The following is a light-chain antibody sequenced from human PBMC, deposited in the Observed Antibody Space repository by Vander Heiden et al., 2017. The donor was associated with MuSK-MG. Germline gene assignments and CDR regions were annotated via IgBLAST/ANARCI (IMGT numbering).Light chain of an antibody. J-gene: IGKJ4*01. Sequence: DIVLTQSSGTLSLSPGYRATLTCRASQSVSSSYLAWYQQKPGQAPRLRSYGASSRANGIPDRFSGSGSGTDFTLTSSRRGHEDFAEEYWKQDSSSITFGGGTKVEIK. CDR3: KQDSSSIT. CDR2: GAS. V-gene: IGKV3-20*01. CDR1: QSVSSSY.